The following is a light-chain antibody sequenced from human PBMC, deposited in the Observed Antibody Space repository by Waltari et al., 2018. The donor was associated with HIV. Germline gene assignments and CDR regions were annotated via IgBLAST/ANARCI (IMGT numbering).Light chain of an antibody. CDR1: QSVSSS. Sequence: EIVMTQSPATLSVSPGERVTLSCRASQSVSSSLAWYQQKPGQAPRLLIYGASARASGLPPRFSGSGSGTEFSLTISSLLSEDFAVYYCQQYNNWPITFGQGTRLEIK. CDR2: GAS. CDR3: QQYNNWPIT. J-gene: IGKJ5*01. V-gene: IGKV3-15*01.